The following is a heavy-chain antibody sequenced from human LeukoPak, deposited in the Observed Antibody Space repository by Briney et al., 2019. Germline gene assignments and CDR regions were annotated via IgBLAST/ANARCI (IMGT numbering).Heavy chain of an antibody. CDR2: ISGSTGTT. CDR3: AKESTLAGTSGWFDP. D-gene: IGHD1-1*01. Sequence: GGSLRLSCAASGFTFSSYVMSWVRQAPGKGLEWVSVISGSTGTTYYADSVKGRFTISTDTSKNTLYLQMNSLRAEDTAVYYCAKESTLAGTSGWFDPWGQGTLVTVSS. CDR1: GFTFSSYV. J-gene: IGHJ5*02. V-gene: IGHV3-23*01.